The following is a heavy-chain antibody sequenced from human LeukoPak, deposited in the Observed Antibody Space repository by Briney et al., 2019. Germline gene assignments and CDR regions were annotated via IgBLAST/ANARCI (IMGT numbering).Heavy chain of an antibody. Sequence: SETLSLTCAVSGYSISSGYYWGWIPQPPGKGLEWNWRLFYSGRTYYNPSLQSRVTISVDTSKDQVSLKLSSVTAADTAVYYWARAVRGVSLGYYFDRWGQGTLVTVSS. CDR1: GYSISSGYY. CDR2: LFYSGRT. CDR3: ARAVRGVSLGYYFDR. J-gene: IGHJ4*02. D-gene: IGHD3-10*01. V-gene: IGHV4-38-2*01.